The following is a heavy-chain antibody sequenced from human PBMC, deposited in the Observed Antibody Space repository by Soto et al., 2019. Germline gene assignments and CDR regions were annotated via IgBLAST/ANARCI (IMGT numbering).Heavy chain of an antibody. J-gene: IGHJ4*01. V-gene: IGHV1-46*01. Sequence: GASVKVSCKASVYTFASFYLHWVRQAPGQGLEWMGVINSGAGHTAYAPRFQGRVTMISDTSTSTLYMEMSGLRSEDTAVYYCARLATVTPTYYFGYGGHGTLV. CDR1: VYTFASFY. CDR2: INSGAGHT. CDR3: ARLATVTPTYYFGY. D-gene: IGHD4-17*01.